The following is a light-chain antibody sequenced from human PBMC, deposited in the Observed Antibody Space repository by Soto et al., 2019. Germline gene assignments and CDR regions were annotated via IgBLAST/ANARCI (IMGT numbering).Light chain of an antibody. V-gene: IGKV3-20*01. CDR2: GAS. Sequence: EIVLTQFPGTLSLSPGERATLSCRASQSVSSNFLAWYRQKPGQAPRLLIHGASNRATGIPDRFSGSGSGTDFTLTISRLEPEDFAVYYCQQYGDSPRTFGQGTKVEIK. J-gene: IGKJ1*01. CDR1: QSVSSNF. CDR3: QQYGDSPRT.